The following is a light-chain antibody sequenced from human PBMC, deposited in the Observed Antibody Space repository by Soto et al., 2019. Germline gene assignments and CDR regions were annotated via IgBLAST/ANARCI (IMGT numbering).Light chain of an antibody. J-gene: IGLJ1*01. CDR2: KVS. CDR1: SSDVGGYNY. CDR3: ISYTRSTSYV. Sequence: QSALTQPASVSGYPGQSISISCTGTSSDVGGYNYVSWYQQHPGKAPKLIIYKVSNRPSGVSNRFSGSKSGNTASLTISGLQSEDEADYYCISYTRSTSYVFGTGTKLTVL. V-gene: IGLV2-14*01.